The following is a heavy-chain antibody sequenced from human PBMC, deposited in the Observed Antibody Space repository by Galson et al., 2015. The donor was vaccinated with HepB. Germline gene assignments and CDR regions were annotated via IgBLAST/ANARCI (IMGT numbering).Heavy chain of an antibody. Sequence: SLRLSCAASGFMFSSYWMTWVRQAPGKGLEWVANIKQDGSEKYYVDSVKGRFSIYRDNDKNSLFLQMNSLRAEDTAVYYCARDHPYDFWSGRLDVWGKGTTVTVYS. V-gene: IGHV3-7*03. CDR1: GFMFSSYW. CDR2: IKQDGSEK. CDR3: ARDHPYDFWSGRLDV. D-gene: IGHD3-3*01. J-gene: IGHJ6*04.